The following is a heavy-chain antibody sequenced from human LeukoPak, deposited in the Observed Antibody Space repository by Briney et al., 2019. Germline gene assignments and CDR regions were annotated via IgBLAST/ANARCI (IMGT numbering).Heavy chain of an antibody. CDR1: RFTFSSYS. CDR3: ARDPRRDAFDI. Sequence: GGSLRLSCAASRFTFSSYSMNWVRQAPGKGLEWVSYISSSSSTIYYADSVKGRFTISRDNAKNSLYLQMNSLRAEDTAVYSCARDPRRDAFDIWGQGTMVTVSS. D-gene: IGHD1-1*01. V-gene: IGHV3-48*04. CDR2: ISSSSSTI. J-gene: IGHJ3*02.